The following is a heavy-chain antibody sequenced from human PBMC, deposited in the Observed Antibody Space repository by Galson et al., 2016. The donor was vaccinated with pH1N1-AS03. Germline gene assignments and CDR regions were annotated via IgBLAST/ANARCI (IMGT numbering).Heavy chain of an antibody. CDR2: IYWDDDK. D-gene: IGHD3-9*01. CDR1: GFSLTTSAVG. Sequence: PALVKPTQTLTLTCTFSGFSLTTSAVGVVWIRQPPGKALEWLALIYWDDDKRYNSSLKSRLTITKDTSKNQVVLTMTNMDPVETATYYCARTAGWLPDFSGQGTLVTVSS. V-gene: IGHV2-5*02. CDR3: ARTAGWLPDF. J-gene: IGHJ4*02.